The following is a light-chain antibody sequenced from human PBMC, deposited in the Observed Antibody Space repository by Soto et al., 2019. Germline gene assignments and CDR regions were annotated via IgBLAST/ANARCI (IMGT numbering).Light chain of an antibody. CDR3: QQYGSSPLT. CDR2: GAS. J-gene: IGKJ5*01. V-gene: IGKV3-20*01. Sequence: EIVLTQSPGTLSLSPGERATLSCRASQSVSSSYLAWYQQKPGQAPRLLIYGASSRATGIPDRFSGSGSGTDFPLTISRLEPEGFAVYYCQQYGSSPLTFGQGTRLEIK. CDR1: QSVSSSY.